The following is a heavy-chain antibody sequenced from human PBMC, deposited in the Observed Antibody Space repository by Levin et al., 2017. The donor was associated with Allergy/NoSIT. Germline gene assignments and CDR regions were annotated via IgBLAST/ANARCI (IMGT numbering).Heavy chain of an antibody. J-gene: IGHJ2*01. CDR2: INTNTGNP. V-gene: IGHV7-4-1*01. Sequence: ASVKVSCKASGYTFTSYAMNWVRQAPGQGLEWMGWINTNTGNPTYAQGFTGRFVFSLDTSVSTAYLQICSLKAEDTAVYYCARGETQYYDFWSGGIHWYFDLWGRGTLVTVSS. CDR3: ARGETQYYDFWSGGIHWYFDL. D-gene: IGHD3-3*01. CDR1: GYTFTSYA.